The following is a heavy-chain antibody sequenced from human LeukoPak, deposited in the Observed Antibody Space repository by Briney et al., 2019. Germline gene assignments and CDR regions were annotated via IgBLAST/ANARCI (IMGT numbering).Heavy chain of an antibody. J-gene: IGHJ5*02. Sequence: ASVKVSCKASGYTFTSYDINWVRQATGQRLEWMGWMNPNSGNTGYAQKFQGRVTMTRNTSISTAYMELSSLRSEDTAVYYCASRNYGLGSTYNWFDPWGQGTLVTVSS. CDR2: MNPNSGNT. CDR1: GYTFTSYD. CDR3: ASRNYGLGSTYNWFDP. D-gene: IGHD3-10*01. V-gene: IGHV1-8*01.